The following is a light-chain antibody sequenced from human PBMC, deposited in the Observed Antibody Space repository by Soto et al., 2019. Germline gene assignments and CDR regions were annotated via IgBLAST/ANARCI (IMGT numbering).Light chain of an antibody. J-gene: IGKJ3*01. V-gene: IGKV3-20*01. Sequence: EIVLTQSPGTLSLSPGERATLSCRASQTISSSFLAWYQQKPGQAPRLLIYRASRRAPGIPDRFSGRGSWTDFTLTISRPEPEDFAVYYCHQFGSCPLGTFGPGTRVEIK. CDR3: HQFGSCPLGT. CDR1: QTISSSF. CDR2: RAS.